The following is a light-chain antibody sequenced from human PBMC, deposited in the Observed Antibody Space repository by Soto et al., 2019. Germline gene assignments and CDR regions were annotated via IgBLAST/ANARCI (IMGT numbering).Light chain of an antibody. V-gene: IGKV1-27*01. J-gene: IGKJ1*01. CDR3: QKYKSAPWT. CDR2: GAS. Sequence: DIQMTQSPSSLSASVGDRVTITCRASQGISISLAWYQQKPGKVPTLLIYGASTLQSGVPSRFSGSGSGTDFTLTISGLQPEDVATYYCQKYKSAPWTFGQGTKVEIK. CDR1: QGISIS.